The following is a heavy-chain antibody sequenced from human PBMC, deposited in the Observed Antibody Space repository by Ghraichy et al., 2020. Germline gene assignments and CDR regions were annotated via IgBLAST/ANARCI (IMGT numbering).Heavy chain of an antibody. V-gene: IGHV3-74*01. D-gene: IGHD3-22*01. CDR3: ARDLPGYDSSGYYYYYYGMDV. CDR1: GFTFSSYW. J-gene: IGHJ6*02. CDR2: INSDGSST. Sequence: GGSLRLSCAASGFTFSSYWMHWVRQAPGKGLVWVSRINSDGSSTSYADSMKGRFTISRDNAKNTLYLQMNSLRAEDTAVYCCARDLPGYDSSGYYYYYYGMDVWGQGTTVTVSS.